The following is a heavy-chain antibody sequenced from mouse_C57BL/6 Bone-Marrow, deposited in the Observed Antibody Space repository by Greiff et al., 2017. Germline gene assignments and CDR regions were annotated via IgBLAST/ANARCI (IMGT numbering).Heavy chain of an antibody. V-gene: IGHV1-59*01. D-gene: IGHD1-1*01. CDR2: IDPSDSYT. CDR3: ARTQYYGHWYFDV. CDR1: GYTFTSYW. J-gene: IGHJ1*02. Sequence: VQLQQPGAELVRPGTSVKLSCKASGYTFTSYWMHWVKQRPGQGLEWIGVIDPSDSYTNYNQKFKGKATLTVDTSSSTAYMQLSSLTSEDSAVYFCARTQYYGHWYFDVWGTGTMVTVSS.